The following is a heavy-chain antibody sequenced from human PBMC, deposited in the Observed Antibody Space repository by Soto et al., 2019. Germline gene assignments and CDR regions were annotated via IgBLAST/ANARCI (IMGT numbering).Heavy chain of an antibody. D-gene: IGHD3-22*01. CDR2: ISSSSRTI. CDR1: GFTFSSYS. J-gene: IGHJ5*02. Sequence: EVQLVESGGGLVQPGGSLRLSCAASGFTFSSYSMNWVRQAPGKGLEWVSYISSSSRTIYYADSVKGRFTISRDNAKNSQYLQMNSLRAEDTAVYYCARDRFDYYDSSGYWRFDPWGQGTLVTVSS. V-gene: IGHV3-48*01. CDR3: ARDRFDYYDSSGYWRFDP.